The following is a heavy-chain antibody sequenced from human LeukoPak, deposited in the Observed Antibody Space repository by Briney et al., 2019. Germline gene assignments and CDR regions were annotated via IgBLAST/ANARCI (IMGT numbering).Heavy chain of an antibody. D-gene: IGHD6-13*01. V-gene: IGHV3-7*04. CDR2: IKGAGSEK. CDR3: ARGGGMRSWYDFDY. Sequence: GGSLRLSCVASGFTFSNYWMSWVRQAPGKGLEFVANIKGAGSEKYYVDSVKGRFTISRDNDENLVHLQMNSLRAEDTAVYYCARGGGMRSWYDFDYWGQGTLVTVSS. CDR1: GFTFSNYW. J-gene: IGHJ4*02.